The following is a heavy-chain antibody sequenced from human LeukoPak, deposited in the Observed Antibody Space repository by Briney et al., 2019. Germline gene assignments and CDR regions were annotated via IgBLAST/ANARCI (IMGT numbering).Heavy chain of an antibody. J-gene: IGHJ3*02. V-gene: IGHV4-4*07. D-gene: IGHD6-13*01. Sequence: ASETLSLTCTVSGGSISSYYWSWIRQPAGKGLEWIGRIYTSGSTSYNPSLKSRVTMSVDTSKNQFSLKLSSVTAADTAVYYCARDGIAFAGDAFDIWGQGTMVTVSS. CDR2: IYTSGST. CDR3: ARDGIAFAGDAFDI. CDR1: GGSISSYY.